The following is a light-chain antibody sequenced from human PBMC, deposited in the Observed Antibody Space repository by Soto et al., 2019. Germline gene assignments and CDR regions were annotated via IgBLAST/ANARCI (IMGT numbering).Light chain of an antibody. J-gene: IGKJ5*01. CDR3: QQYGSSPIT. CDR2: GAS. V-gene: IGKV3-20*01. CDR1: QSVSSSY. Sequence: EIVLTQVSAAPSLSSGERATLSSRGSQSVSSSYLAWYQQKPGQAPRLLIYGASSRATGIPDRFSGSGSGTDFTLTISRLEPEDFAVYYCQQYGSSPITFGQGTRLEIK.